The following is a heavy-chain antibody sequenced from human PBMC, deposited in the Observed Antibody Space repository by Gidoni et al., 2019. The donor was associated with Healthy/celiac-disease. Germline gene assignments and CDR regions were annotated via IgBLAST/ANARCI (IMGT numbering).Heavy chain of an antibody. CDR2: IYPGDSDT. D-gene: IGHD3-22*01. CDR1: GYRFTSYW. J-gene: IGHJ4*02. Sequence: EVQLVPSGAEVKKHGASPKISCKCSGYRFTSYWIGWVRQLPGKGLEWMGIIYPGDSDTRYSPSFQGQVTISADKSISTAYLQWSSLKASDTAMYYCARLRSDSSGPAGYWGQGTLVTVSS. CDR3: ARLRSDSSGPAGY. V-gene: IGHV5-51*01.